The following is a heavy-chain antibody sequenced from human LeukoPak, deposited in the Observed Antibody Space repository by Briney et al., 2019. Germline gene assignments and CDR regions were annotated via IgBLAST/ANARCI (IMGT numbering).Heavy chain of an antibody. V-gene: IGHV1-69*05. D-gene: IGHD2-21*01. CDR3: ARGARAIPIYY. CDR2: IIPLFGSA. J-gene: IGHJ4*02. CDR1: GGSSSNYA. Sequence: ASVKVSCKASGGSSSNYAVSWVRQAPGQGLEWMGGIIPLFGSAIYAQKFQGRVTITTDEFTTTAYMELSSLTSDDTAVFYCARGARAIPIYYWGQGTLVTVSS.